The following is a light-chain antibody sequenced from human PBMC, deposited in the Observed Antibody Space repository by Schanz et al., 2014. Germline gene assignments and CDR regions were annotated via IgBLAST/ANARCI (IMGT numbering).Light chain of an antibody. J-gene: IGLJ2*01. Sequence: QSALTQPASVSGSPGQSITISCTGTSSDIGSSYLVSWYQQHPGKAPKLIILGGNIRPSGVSNRFSGSKSANTASLTISGLQAEDEADYYCSSYTSSSTIFGGGTKLTVL. CDR1: SSDIGSSYL. CDR3: SSYTSSSTI. CDR2: GGN. V-gene: IGLV2-14*02.